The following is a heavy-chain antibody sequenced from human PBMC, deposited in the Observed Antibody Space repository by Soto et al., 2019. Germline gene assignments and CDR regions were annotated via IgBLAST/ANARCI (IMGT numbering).Heavy chain of an antibody. J-gene: IGHJ4*02. D-gene: IGHD6-6*01. V-gene: IGHV4-31*03. CDR1: GGSISSGGYY. Sequence: QVQLQESGPGLVKPSQTLSLTCTVSGGSISSGGYYWSWIRQHPGKGLECIGYIYYSGSTYYNPSLKSRVTISVDTSKNQFSLKLSSVTAADTAVYYCARVRSSSTSPTFDYWGQGTLVTVSS. CDR3: ARVRSSSTSPTFDY. CDR2: IYYSGST.